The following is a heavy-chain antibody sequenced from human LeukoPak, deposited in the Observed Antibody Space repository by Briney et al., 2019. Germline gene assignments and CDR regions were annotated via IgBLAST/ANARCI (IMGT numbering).Heavy chain of an antibody. CDR2: IYSGGSR. Sequence: GGSLRLSCAASGFTVSSNYMSWVRQAPGKGLEWVSVIYSGGSRYYADSVKGRFSISRDNSESTLYLHMNRLTPEDTALYYCAKGMSRGIGFDYWGQGALVTVSS. CDR1: GFTVSSNY. V-gene: IGHV3-53*05. CDR3: AKGMSRGIGFDY. D-gene: IGHD3-10*01. J-gene: IGHJ4*02.